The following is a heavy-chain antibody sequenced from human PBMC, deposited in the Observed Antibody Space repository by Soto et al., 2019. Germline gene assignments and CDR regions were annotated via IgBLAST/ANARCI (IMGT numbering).Heavy chain of an antibody. V-gene: IGHV1-2*02. J-gene: IGHJ6*02. CDR3: LYYCAKDIQAVADPDLRTYYGMDV. CDR1: GYRFTGYG. Sequence: ASVKVSCKASGYRFTGYGLHWVRQAPGQGLQWMGWINPKSGATDYAQKFQGRVTMTREMSTNTAYLELSGLRSDDTAEDTALYYCAKDIQAVADPDLRTYYGMDVWGQGTTVTVSS. D-gene: IGHD6-19*01. CDR2: INPKSGAT.